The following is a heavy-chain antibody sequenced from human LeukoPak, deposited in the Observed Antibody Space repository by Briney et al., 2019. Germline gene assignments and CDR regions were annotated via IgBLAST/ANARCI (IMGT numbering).Heavy chain of an antibody. V-gene: IGHV4-34*01. Sequence: SETLSLTCTVSGGSISGYYWSWIRQPPGKGLEWIGEINHSGSTNYNPSLKSRVTISVDTSKNQFSLKLSSVTAADTAVYYCAYQEGVEVMVTDYWGQGTLVTVSS. D-gene: IGHD2-2*01. CDR2: INHSGST. J-gene: IGHJ4*02. CDR3: AYQEGVEVMVTDY. CDR1: GGSISGYY.